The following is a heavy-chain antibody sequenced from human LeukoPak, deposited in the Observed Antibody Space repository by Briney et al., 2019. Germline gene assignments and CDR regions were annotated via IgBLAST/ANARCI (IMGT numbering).Heavy chain of an antibody. CDR1: GDSVSSNSAA. J-gene: IGHJ5*02. Sequence: SQTLSLTCAISGDSVSSNSAAWTWIRQSPSRGLEWLGRTYYRSKWYNDYAVSVKSRITINPDTSKNQFSLKLSSVTAADTAVYYCARGRNTMVRGRGRRYNWFDPWGQGTLVTVSS. D-gene: IGHD3-10*01. CDR3: ARGRNTMVRGRGRRYNWFDP. V-gene: IGHV6-1*01. CDR2: TYYRSKWYN.